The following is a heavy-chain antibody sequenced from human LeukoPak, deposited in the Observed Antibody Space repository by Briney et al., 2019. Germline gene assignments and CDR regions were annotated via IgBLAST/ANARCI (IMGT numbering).Heavy chain of an antibody. J-gene: IGHJ4*02. V-gene: IGHV4-31*03. D-gene: IGHD2-15*01. CDR1: GGSLSSDGYY. Sequence: SETLSLTCTASGGSLSSDGYYWSWIPQHPGKGLEWVGYIYYSGSTYYNPSLKSRVTISVDTSKNQFSLKLSSVTAADTAVYYCARDGCSGGSCYIDYWGRGTLVTVSS. CDR3: ARDGCSGGSCYIDY. CDR2: IYYSGST.